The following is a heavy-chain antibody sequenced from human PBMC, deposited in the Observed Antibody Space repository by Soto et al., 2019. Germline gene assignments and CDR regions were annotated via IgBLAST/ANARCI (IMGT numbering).Heavy chain of an antibody. D-gene: IGHD5-12*01. J-gene: IGHJ4*02. CDR3: AKANSGYGSFDH. V-gene: IGHV4-61*08. CDR1: GGSISSGDYY. Sequence: SETLSLTCTVSGGSISSGDYYWSWIRQPPGKGLEWIGYIYYSGSTNYNPSLKSRVTISIDKSKNQFSLKLTSVTVADTAVYYCAKANSGYGSFDHWGQGMLVTVSS. CDR2: IYYSGST.